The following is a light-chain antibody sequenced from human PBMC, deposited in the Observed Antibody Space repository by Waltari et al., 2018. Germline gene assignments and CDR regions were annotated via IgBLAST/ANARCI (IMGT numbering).Light chain of an antibody. V-gene: IGKV3-20*01. CDR2: AAS. J-gene: IGKJ1*01. Sequence: EIVLTQSPGTLSLSPRERATLSCRASQSVSRALAWYQQKPGQAPRLLIYAASTRATGVPDRFSGSGSGTDFSLTISRLDPEDFAVYYCQHYVNLPVTFGQGTKVEI. CDR3: QHYVNLPVT. CDR1: QSVSRA.